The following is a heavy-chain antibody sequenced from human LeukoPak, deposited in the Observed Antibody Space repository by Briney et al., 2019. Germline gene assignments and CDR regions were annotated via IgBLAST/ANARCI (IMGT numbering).Heavy chain of an antibody. CDR1: GFTFSSYA. Sequence: GGSLRLSGAASGFTFSSYAMSWVRQAPGKGLEWVAVIWYDGSNKYYADSVKGRFTISRDNSKNTLYLQMNSLRAEDTAVYYCARGEYSGGWYYDYWGQGTLVTVSS. CDR3: ARGEYSGGWYYDY. J-gene: IGHJ4*02. CDR2: IWYDGSNK. D-gene: IGHD6-19*01. V-gene: IGHV3-33*08.